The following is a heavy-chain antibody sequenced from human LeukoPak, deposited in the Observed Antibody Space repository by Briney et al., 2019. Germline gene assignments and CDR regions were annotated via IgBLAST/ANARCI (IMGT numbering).Heavy chain of an antibody. CDR1: GYSFTSYW. V-gene: IGHV5-51*01. CDR3: ARTTYSGSPPWYFDY. J-gene: IGHJ4*02. CDR2: IYPGDSDT. Sequence: GESLKISCKGSGYSFTSYWIGWVRQMPGKGLEWMGIIYPGDSDTRYSPSFQGQVTISADKSINTAYLQWSSLKASDTAMYYCARTTYSGSPPWYFDYWGQGTLVTVSS. D-gene: IGHD1-26*01.